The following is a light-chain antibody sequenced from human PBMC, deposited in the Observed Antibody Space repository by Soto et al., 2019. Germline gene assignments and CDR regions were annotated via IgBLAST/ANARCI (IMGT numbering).Light chain of an antibody. CDR3: QQYGSSGT. CDR1: QSVNNY. V-gene: IGKV3-20*01. J-gene: IGKJ1*01. CDR2: GAS. Sequence: EMVLTQSPATLAFSQGERRTLSCRASQSVNNYLAWYQQKPGQAPRLLIYGASNRATGIPDRFSGSGSGTDFTLTISRLEPEDFAVYYCQQYGSSGTFGQGTKVDI.